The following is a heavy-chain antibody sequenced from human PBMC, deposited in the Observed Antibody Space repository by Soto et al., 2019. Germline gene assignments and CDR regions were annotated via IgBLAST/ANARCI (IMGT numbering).Heavy chain of an antibody. CDR2: IYYSGST. J-gene: IGHJ4*02. V-gene: IGHV4-31*03. CDR1: GGSISSGGYY. CDR3: ARDGIAAAGVFDY. Sequence: PSETLSLTCTVSGGSISSGGYYWSWIRQHPGKGLEWIGYIYYSGSTYYNPSLKSRVTISVDTSKNQFSLKLSSVTAADTAVYYCARDGIAAAGVFDYWGQGTLVTSPQ. D-gene: IGHD6-13*01.